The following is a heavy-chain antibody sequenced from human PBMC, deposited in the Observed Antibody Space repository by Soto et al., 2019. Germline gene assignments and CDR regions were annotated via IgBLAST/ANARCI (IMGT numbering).Heavy chain of an antibody. CDR3: AKKAIFGDFYYYYGMDV. Sequence: EVQLLESGGGLVQPGGSLRLSCAASGFTFSSYAISWVRQAPGKGLEWVSAISGSGGSTYYADSVKGRFTISRDNSKNTLYLQMNSPSAEDTAVYYCAKKAIFGDFYYYYGMDVWGHGTTVTVSS. J-gene: IGHJ6*02. D-gene: IGHD3-3*01. CDR2: ISGSGGST. CDR1: GFTFSSYA. V-gene: IGHV3-23*01.